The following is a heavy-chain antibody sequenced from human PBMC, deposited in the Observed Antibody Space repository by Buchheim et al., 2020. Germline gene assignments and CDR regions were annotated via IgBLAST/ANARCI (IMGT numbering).Heavy chain of an antibody. CDR1: GFTFSSYW. Sequence: EVQLVESGGGLVQPGGSLRLSCAASGFTFSSYWMSWVRQAPGKGLEWVANIKQDGSEKYYVDSVKGRFTISRDNAKNSLYLQMNSLRAEDTAVYYCARKQPSYCSGGSCYSSALDYWGQGTL. CDR2: IKQDGSEK. J-gene: IGHJ4*02. CDR3: ARKQPSYCSGGSCYSSALDY. V-gene: IGHV3-7*01. D-gene: IGHD2-15*01.